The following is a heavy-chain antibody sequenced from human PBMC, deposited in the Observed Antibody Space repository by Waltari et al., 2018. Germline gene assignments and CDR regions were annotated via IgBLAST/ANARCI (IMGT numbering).Heavy chain of an antibody. D-gene: IGHD1-26*01. CDR1: GFTFSSYA. CDR2: ISGSGGST. CDR3: AKGKELYSGSYFDY. Sequence: EVQLVESGGGLVQPGGSLRPSCPASGFTFSSYAMRWVRQAPGKGLEWVSAISGSGGSTYYADSVKGRFTISRDNSKNTLYLQMNSLRAEDTAVYYCAKGKELYSGSYFDYWGQGTLVTVSS. J-gene: IGHJ4*02. V-gene: IGHV3-23*04.